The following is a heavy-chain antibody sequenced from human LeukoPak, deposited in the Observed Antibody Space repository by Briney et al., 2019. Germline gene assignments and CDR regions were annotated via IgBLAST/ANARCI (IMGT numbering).Heavy chain of an antibody. CDR1: GYTFTSYY. CDR3: ARGSYYGSGSYYEGLDY. V-gene: IGHV1-46*01. CDR2: INPSGGST. Sequence: ASVKVSCKASGYTFTSYYMHWVRQAPGQGLEWMGIINPSGGSTSYAQKFQGRVTMTRDTSTSTVYMELSSLRSEDTAVYYCARGSYYGSGSYYEGLDYWGQGTLVTVSS. D-gene: IGHD3-10*01. J-gene: IGHJ4*02.